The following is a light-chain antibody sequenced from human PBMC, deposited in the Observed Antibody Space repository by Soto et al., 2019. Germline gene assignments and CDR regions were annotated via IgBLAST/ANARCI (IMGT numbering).Light chain of an antibody. Sequence: QSALTQPASVSGSLGQSITISCTGTRSDLGDYNYVSWYQQHPGKAPKLLVYDVSIRPSGVSYRFSGSKSGRSASLTISGLQAEDEADYYCSSKTTTNTLLFGGGTKLTVL. CDR3: SSKTTTNTLL. CDR2: DVS. J-gene: IGLJ3*02. V-gene: IGLV2-14*03. CDR1: RSDLGDYNY.